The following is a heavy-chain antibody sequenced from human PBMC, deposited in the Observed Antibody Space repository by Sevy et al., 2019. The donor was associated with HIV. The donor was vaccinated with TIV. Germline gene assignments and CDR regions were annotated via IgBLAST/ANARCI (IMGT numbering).Heavy chain of an antibody. J-gene: IGHJ4*02. Sequence: ASVKVSCKASGYTFTSYGISWVRQAPGQGLEWMGWISAYNGNTNYAQKLQGRVTMTTDTSTSTAYMELRSLRSDDTAVYYCAGGSSGWYEGAGFDYWGQGTLVTVSS. CDR2: ISAYNGNT. D-gene: IGHD6-19*01. CDR3: AGGSSGWYEGAGFDY. CDR1: GYTFTSYG. V-gene: IGHV1-18*01.